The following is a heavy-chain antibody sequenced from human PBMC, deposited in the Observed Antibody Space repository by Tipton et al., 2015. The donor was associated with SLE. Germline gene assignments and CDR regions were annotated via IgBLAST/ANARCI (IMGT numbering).Heavy chain of an antibody. CDR2: ISYSGNT. V-gene: IGHV4-39*02. CDR3: ARSSSVRTLLWPTFAY. Sequence: LRLSCTVSGGSIRSSNYYWGWIRQPPGKGLEWIGSISYSGNTYYNPSLKSRLTISADTSKNHLSLKLTSVTAADTAVYFCARSSSVRTLLWPTFAYWGQGTLVTVSS. J-gene: IGHJ4*02. CDR1: GGSIRSSNYY. D-gene: IGHD2/OR15-2a*01.